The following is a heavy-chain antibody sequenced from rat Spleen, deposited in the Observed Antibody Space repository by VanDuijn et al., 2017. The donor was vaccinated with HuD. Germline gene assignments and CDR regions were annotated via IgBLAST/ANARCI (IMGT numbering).Heavy chain of an antibody. CDR2: ISYDGSST. CDR3: APHRGGPFAY. CDR1: GFTFSDYY. V-gene: IGHV5-29*01. J-gene: IGHJ3*01. D-gene: IGHD1-11*01. Sequence: EVQLVESDGGLVQPGRSLKLSCAASGFTFSDYYMAWVRQAPTKGLEWVATISYDGSSTYYRDSVKGRFTISRDNAKSTLYLQMDSLRSEDTATYYCAPHRGGPFAYWGQGTLVTVSS.